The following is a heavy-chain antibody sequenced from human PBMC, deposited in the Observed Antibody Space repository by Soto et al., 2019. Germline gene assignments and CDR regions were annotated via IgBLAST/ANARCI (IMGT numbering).Heavy chain of an antibody. J-gene: IGHJ6*02. Sequence: GESLEIWCKGSGYSFTTCWISWVRQMPGKGLEWMGRIDPSDSYTNYSPYFQGHVTISADKSISTAYLQWSSLKASDTAIYYCARINGVGSTRGKDVWGQGTRVTVSS. D-gene: IGHD1-26*01. CDR2: IDPSDSYT. V-gene: IGHV5-10-1*01. CDR1: GYSFTTCW. CDR3: ARINGVGSTRGKDV.